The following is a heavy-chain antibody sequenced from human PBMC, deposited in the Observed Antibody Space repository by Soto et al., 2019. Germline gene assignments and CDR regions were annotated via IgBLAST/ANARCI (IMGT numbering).Heavy chain of an antibody. J-gene: IGHJ2*01. V-gene: IGHV4-34*01. CDR2: INDRGSI. CDR3: ARESHDILTGPPWVWYFDL. D-gene: IGHD3-9*01. CDR1: GGSFSGYY. Sequence: QVQLQPWGAGPLRPLETLSLTCGVSGGSFSGYYWAWIRQSPGKGLEWIGEINDRGSINYNPSLKSRVSISVDTSKNHYSLNLRSVTAADTAVYYCARESHDILTGPPWVWYFDLWGRGTLVTVSS.